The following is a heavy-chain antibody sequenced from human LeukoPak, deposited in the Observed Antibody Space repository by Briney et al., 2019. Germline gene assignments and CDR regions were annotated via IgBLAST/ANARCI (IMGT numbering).Heavy chain of an antibody. J-gene: IGHJ3*02. CDR2: ISAYNGNT. Sequence: VASVKVSCKASGYTFTSYGISWVRQAPGQGLEWMGWISAYNGNTNYAQKLQGRVTMTTDTSTSTAYMELRSLRSDDTAVYYCASGSKSNYYDNTGYWLIAFDIWGQGTMVTVSS. V-gene: IGHV1-18*01. CDR1: GYTFTSYG. CDR3: ASGSKSNYYDNTGYWLIAFDI. D-gene: IGHD3-22*01.